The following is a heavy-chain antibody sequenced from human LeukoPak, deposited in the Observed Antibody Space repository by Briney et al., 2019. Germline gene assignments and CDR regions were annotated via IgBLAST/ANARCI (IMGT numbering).Heavy chain of an antibody. J-gene: IGHJ4*02. CDR2: INDRGLT. CDR3: ARDPTTVFQISYYFDF. CDR1: GVSFSGYH. Sequence: PSETLSLTCAVHGVSFSGYHRNWIRQFPGKGLEWIGEINDRGLTNYNPSLESRVTIFADTSKKQFSLKLTSVTAADTAVYYCARDPTTVFQISYYFDFWGQGTLVTVSS. V-gene: IGHV4-34*01. D-gene: IGHD4-17*01.